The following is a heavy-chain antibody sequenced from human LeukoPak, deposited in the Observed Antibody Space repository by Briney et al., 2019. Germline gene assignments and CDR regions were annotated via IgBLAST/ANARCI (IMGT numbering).Heavy chain of an antibody. J-gene: IGHJ5*02. D-gene: IGHD4-17*01. V-gene: IGHV4-59*11. CDR1: GGSISSHY. CDR2: IYYSGST. Sequence: SETLSLTCSVSGGSISSHYWSWIRQPPGKGLEWIGYIYYSGSTKYNPSLKNRVTISVDTSKNQFSLKLSSVTAADTAVYYCARGGTTVTPGLLWFDPWGQGTLVTVSS. CDR3: ARGGTTVTPGLLWFDP.